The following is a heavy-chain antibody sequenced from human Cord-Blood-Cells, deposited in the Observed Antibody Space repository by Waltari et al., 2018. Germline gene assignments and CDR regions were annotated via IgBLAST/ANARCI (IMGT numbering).Heavy chain of an antibody. Sequence: QLQLQESGPGLVKPSETLSLTCTVSGGSISSSSYYWGWIRQPPGKGLEWIGSIYYSGSTYYNPSLKSRVTISVDTSKNQFSLKLSSVTAADTAVYYCARGKGVVMPYYFDYWGQGTLVTVSS. D-gene: IGHD3-3*01. CDR2: IYYSGST. CDR3: ARGKGVVMPYYFDY. CDR1: GGSISSSSYY. V-gene: IGHV4-39*01. J-gene: IGHJ4*02.